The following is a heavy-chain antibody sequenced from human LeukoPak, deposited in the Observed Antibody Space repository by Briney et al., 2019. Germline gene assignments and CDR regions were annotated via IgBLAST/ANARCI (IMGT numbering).Heavy chain of an antibody. CDR3: AKGYCGGDCPFDY. CDR2: ISYDGSNK. J-gene: IGHJ4*02. CDR1: GFTFSSYG. D-gene: IGHD2-21*01. Sequence: GGSLRLSCAASGFTFSSYGMHWVRQAPGKGLEWVAVISYDGSNKYYADSVRGRFTISRDNSKNTQYLQMNSLRAEDTAVYYCAKGYCGGDCPFDYWGQGTLVTVSS. V-gene: IGHV3-30*18.